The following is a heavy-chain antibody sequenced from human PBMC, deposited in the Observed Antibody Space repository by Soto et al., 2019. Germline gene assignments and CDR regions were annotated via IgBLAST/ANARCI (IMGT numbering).Heavy chain of an antibody. CDR1: GFTFSSYS. CDR2: FRAGGDDGTT. Sequence: LRLSCVASGFTFSSYSMSWVRQAPGKGLEWVSGFRAGGDDGTTYYADSVKGRFTISRDNSKNTLFLQMNSLRAEDTAIYYCAKKVNSGSGSQYFDYFGQGTLVTVSS. D-gene: IGHD3-10*01. V-gene: IGHV3-23*01. CDR3: AKKVNSGSGSQYFDY. J-gene: IGHJ4*02.